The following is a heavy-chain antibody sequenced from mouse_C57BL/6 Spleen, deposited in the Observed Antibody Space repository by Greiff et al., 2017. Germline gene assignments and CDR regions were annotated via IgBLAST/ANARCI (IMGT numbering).Heavy chain of an antibody. CDR3: ASPYYYAMDY. CDR2: ILPGSGST. V-gene: IGHV1-9*01. CDR1: GYTFTGYW. J-gene: IGHJ4*01. Sequence: VKLQQSGAELMKPGASVKLSCKATGYTFTGYWIEWVKQRPGHGLEWIGEILPGSGSTNYNEKFKGKATFTADTASNTAYMHLSSLPTEDSAIYYCASPYYYAMDYWGQGTSVTVSS.